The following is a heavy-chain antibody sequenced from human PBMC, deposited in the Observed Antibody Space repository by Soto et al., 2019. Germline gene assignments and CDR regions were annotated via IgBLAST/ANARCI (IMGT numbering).Heavy chain of an antibody. V-gene: IGHV4-34*01. D-gene: IGHD2-8*01. CDR3: ARGQVDVLMVYASRYYYYMDV. CDR1: GGSFSGYY. Sequence: QVQLQQWGAGLLKPSETLSLTCAVYGGSFSGYYWSWIRQPPGKGLEWIGELNHSGSTNYNPSLKSRVTISVDTSKNQFSLKLSSVTAADTAVYYCARGQVDVLMVYASRYYYYMDVWGKGTTVTVSS. CDR2: LNHSGST. J-gene: IGHJ6*03.